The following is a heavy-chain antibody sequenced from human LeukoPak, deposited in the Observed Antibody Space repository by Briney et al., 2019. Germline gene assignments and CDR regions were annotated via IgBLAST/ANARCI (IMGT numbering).Heavy chain of an antibody. J-gene: IGHJ4*02. CDR1: GYTLTELS. V-gene: IGHV1-24*01. D-gene: IGHD4-17*01. CDR3: ATLNGDYGDYTYFDY. Sequence: GASVKVSCKVSGYTLTELSMHWVRQAPGKGLEWMGGFDPEDGETIYAQKFQGRVTMTEDTSTDTAYMELSSLRSEDTAVYYCATLNGDYGDYTYFDYWGQGTLVTVSS. CDR2: FDPEDGET.